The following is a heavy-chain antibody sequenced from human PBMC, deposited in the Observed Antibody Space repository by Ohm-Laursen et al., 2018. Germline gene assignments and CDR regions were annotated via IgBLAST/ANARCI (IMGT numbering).Heavy chain of an antibody. D-gene: IGHD2-15*01. J-gene: IGHJ4*02. V-gene: IGHV4-59*08. CDR3: ARRGSGGRSFDY. CDR1: GDSINSSY. CDR2: ISNSGNT. Sequence: SDTLSLTCTVSGDSINSSYWSWIRPPPGKGLEWIGFISNSGNTNYNPSLKSRVTISVDTSKNQISLKLDSVTVADTAVFYCARRGSGGRSFDYWGQGSLVTVSS.